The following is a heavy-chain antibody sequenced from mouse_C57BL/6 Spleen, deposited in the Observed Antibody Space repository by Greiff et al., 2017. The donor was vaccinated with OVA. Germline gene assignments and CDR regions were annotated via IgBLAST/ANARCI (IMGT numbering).Heavy chain of an antibody. Sequence: QVQLQQSGPELVKPGASVKISCKASGYAFSSSWMNWVKQRPGKGLEWIGRIYPGDGDTNYNGKFKGKATLTADKSSSTAYMQLSSLTSEDSAVYFCASPLYYDYDVGYYFDYWGQGTTLTVSS. V-gene: IGHV1-82*01. CDR2: IYPGDGDT. CDR1: GYAFSSSW. J-gene: IGHJ2*01. CDR3: ASPLYYDYDVGYYFDY. D-gene: IGHD2-4*01.